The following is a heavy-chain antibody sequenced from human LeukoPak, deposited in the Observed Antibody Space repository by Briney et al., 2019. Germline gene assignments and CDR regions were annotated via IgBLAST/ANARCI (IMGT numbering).Heavy chain of an antibody. J-gene: IGHJ4*02. CDR3: SKDPWQSGHYYDSSGQFDY. Sequence: PGGSLRLSCAASGFTFGSYAMHWVRQAPGKGLEWVAVISYDGSNKYYVDSVKGRFTISRDHSKNTLYLQMNSLRAEDTALYLCSKDPWQSGHYYDSSGQFDYWGQGTLVTVSS. V-gene: IGHV3-30-3*01. CDR2: ISYDGSNK. CDR1: GFTFGSYA. D-gene: IGHD3-22*01.